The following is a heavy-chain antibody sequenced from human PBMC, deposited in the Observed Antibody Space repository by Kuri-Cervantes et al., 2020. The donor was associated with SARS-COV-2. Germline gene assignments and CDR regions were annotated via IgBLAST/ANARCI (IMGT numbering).Heavy chain of an antibody. V-gene: IGHV3-33*01. CDR1: GFTFSSYG. J-gene: IGHJ4*02. CDR3: ARDYIAARPGLDY. D-gene: IGHD6-6*01. Sequence: GGSLRLSCEVSGFTFSSYGMHWVCQAPGKGLEWVAVIWYDGSNKYYADSVKGRFTISRDNSKNTLYLQMNSLRAEDTAVYYCARDYIAARPGLDYWGQGTLVTVSS. CDR2: IWYDGSNK.